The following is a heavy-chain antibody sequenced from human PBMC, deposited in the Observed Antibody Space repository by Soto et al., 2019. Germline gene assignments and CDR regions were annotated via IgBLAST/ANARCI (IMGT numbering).Heavy chain of an antibody. Sequence: QVQLQESGPGLVKPSQTLSLTCTVSGGSISSGGYYWSWIRQHPGKGLECIGDIYYSGSTYYNPSSKIRVTISVDTSKDRFAMQLSTVTAADTAVYYCATGGRRCPGVDLWCQGTTVTVSS. CDR3: ATGGRRCPGVDL. V-gene: IGHV4-31*03. CDR2: IYYSGST. J-gene: IGHJ6*02. CDR1: GGSISSGGYY.